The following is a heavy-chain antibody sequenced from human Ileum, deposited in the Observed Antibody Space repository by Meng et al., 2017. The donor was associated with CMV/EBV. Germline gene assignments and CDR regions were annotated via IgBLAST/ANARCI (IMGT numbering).Heavy chain of an antibody. V-gene: IGHV1-2*02. Sequence: SVKVSCKASGYTFTGYYMHWVRQAPGQGLEWMGWINPNSGGTNYAQRFQGRVTMTRDTSISTAYMELSSLRSGDTAVYYCARGKLEYSGTYYYHYGMDVWGQGTTVTVSS. CDR2: INPNSGGT. D-gene: IGHD1-26*01. J-gene: IGHJ6*02. CDR1: GYTFTGYY. CDR3: ARGKLEYSGTYYYHYGMDV.